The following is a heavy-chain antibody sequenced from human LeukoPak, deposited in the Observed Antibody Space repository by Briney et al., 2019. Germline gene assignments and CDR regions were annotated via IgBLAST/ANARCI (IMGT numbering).Heavy chain of an antibody. CDR3: ARVLSIAARTGFYY. V-gene: IGHV1-8*01. Sequence: ASVTVSCKASGYTGTSYDINWVRQATGQGREWRGWMNPNGGNTGNAQKFQGRVTMTRNTSISTAYRDLSSLRSGDTAVYYCARVLSIAARTGFYYWGQGTLGTVSS. J-gene: IGHJ4*02. CDR1: GYTGTSYD. CDR2: MNPNGGNT. D-gene: IGHD6-6*01.